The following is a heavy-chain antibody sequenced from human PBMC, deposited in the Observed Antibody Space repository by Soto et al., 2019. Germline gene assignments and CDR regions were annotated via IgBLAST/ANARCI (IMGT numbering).Heavy chain of an antibody. Sequence: GWSLRLSCAASGFTFGSYVMSWVRQAPGRGLELVSVISANGAGTKYADSVKGRFTISRDNSRNTMYLQMNSLRAEDTAIYYCAKLYYHDSTGFFRHFDYWGQGTRVTVSS. CDR2: ISANGAGT. CDR1: GFTFGSYV. J-gene: IGHJ4*02. CDR3: AKLYYHDSTGFFRHFDY. V-gene: IGHV3-23*01. D-gene: IGHD3-22*01.